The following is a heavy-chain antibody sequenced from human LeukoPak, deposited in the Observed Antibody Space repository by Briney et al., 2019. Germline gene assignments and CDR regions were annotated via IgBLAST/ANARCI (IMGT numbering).Heavy chain of an antibody. J-gene: IGHJ5*02. CDR3: VRVRYSDTYDWFDP. Sequence: PAGGSLRLSCAASGFGFSNYWMHWVRQAPGKGLVWVSRTNGGGKTTNYAESVEGRFTISRDNAKNTLYLQMKSLRVEDTAVYYCVRVRYSDTYDWFDPWGQGTLVTVSS. V-gene: IGHV3-74*01. D-gene: IGHD5-12*01. CDR2: TNGGGKTT. CDR1: GFGFSNYW.